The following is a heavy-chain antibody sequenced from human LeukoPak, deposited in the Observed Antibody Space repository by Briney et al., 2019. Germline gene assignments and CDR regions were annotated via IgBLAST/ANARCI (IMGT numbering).Heavy chain of an antibody. Sequence: SETLSLTCAVYGGSFSGYYWSWIRQPPGKGLEWIGEINHSGSTNYNPSLKSRVTISVDTSKNQFSLKLSSVTAADTAVYYCARGFGGYSSSWWGYYYYYMDVWGKGTTVTISS. V-gene: IGHV4-34*01. J-gene: IGHJ6*03. CDR3: ARGFGGYSSSWWGYYYYYMDV. CDR1: GGSFSGYY. CDR2: INHSGST. D-gene: IGHD6-13*01.